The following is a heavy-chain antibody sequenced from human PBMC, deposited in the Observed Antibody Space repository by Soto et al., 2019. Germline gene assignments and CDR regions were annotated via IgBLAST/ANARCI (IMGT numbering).Heavy chain of an antibody. CDR1: GGSISSSSYY. D-gene: IGHD6-13*01. V-gene: IGHV4-39*07. J-gene: IGHJ4*02. CDR2: IYYSGST. CDR3: ARGGSSSWYGFYFFDN. Sequence: PSETLPLTCTVSGGSISSSSYYWGWIRQPPGKGLEWIGSIYYSGSTYYNPSLKSRVTISVDTSKNQFSLKVTSVTAADTAVYYCARGGSSSWYGFYFFDNWGPGTLVTVSS.